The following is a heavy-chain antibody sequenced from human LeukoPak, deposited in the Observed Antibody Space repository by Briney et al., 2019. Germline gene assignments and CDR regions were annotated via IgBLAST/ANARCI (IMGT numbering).Heavy chain of an antibody. V-gene: IGHV3-15*01. CDR3: ATEFWGSYNY. J-gene: IGHJ4*02. CDR1: GFTFSDAW. CDR2: IKSKIDGGTT. D-gene: IGHD7-27*01. Sequence: PGGSLRLSCAASGFTFSDAWMSWVRQTPGKGLEWVGHIKSKIDGGTTDYAASAKGRFTISRDDSKNTLYLQMDSLKTEDTAVYYCATEFWGSYNYWGQGTLVTVSS.